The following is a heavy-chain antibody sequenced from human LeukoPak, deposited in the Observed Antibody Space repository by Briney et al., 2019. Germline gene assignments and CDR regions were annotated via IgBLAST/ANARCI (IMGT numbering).Heavy chain of an antibody. D-gene: IGHD3-10*01. CDR3: ARAIGEFYGSGSYYS. V-gene: IGHV1-2*02. CDR1: GYTFTFYY. J-gene: IGHJ4*02. Sequence: GASVTLSFTSSGYTFTFYYMHWVRQAHGQGQEGMGWINPNSGGTDNAQKFQGRVTMTRDTSINTAYMELSRLRSDDTAVYYCARAIGEFYGSGSYYSWGQGTLVTVSS. CDR2: INPNSGGT.